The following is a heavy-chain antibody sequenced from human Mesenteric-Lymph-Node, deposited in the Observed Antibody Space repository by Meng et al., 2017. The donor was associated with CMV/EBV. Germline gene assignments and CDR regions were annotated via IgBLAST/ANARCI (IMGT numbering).Heavy chain of an antibody. J-gene: IGHJ5*02. D-gene: IGHD3-22*01. CDR2: IEPSDSYT. Sequence: LSISCKGSGYTFTNYWISWVRQMPGKGLEWMGRIEPSDSYTNYSPSFQGHVTISVDKSISTAYLQWSSLKASDTAIYYCARHRDSIGPWGQGTLVTVSS. CDR3: ARHRDSIGP. CDR1: GYTFTNYW. V-gene: IGHV5-10-1*01.